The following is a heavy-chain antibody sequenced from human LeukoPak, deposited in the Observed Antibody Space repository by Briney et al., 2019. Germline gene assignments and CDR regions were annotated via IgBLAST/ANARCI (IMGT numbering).Heavy chain of an antibody. CDR2: ISSSSSYI. Sequence: PGGSLRLSCAASGFTFSSYSMNWVRQAPGKGLEWVSSISSSSSYIYYADSLKGRFTISRDNAKSSLYLQMHSLRADDTAVYYCARDKDIVLVPVSFHYWGQGTLVTVSS. D-gene: IGHD2-2*01. J-gene: IGHJ4*02. CDR3: ARDKDIVLVPVSFHY. V-gene: IGHV3-21*01. CDR1: GFTFSSYS.